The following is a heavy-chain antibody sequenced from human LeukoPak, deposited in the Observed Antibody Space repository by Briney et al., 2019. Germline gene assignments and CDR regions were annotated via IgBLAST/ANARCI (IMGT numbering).Heavy chain of an antibody. CDR2: ISYDGSDE. V-gene: IGHV3-30-3*01. J-gene: IGHJ4*02. CDR1: GFTFNKYS. CDR3: ARRGSTGGSLDY. Sequence: GGSLRLSCAASGFTFNKYSMHWVRQAPGKGLEWVALISYDGSDEYYADSVKGRFTISRDNSKNTLFLQVTSLRPEDTAVYYCARRGSTGGSLDYWGQGTLVTVSS. D-gene: IGHD7-27*01.